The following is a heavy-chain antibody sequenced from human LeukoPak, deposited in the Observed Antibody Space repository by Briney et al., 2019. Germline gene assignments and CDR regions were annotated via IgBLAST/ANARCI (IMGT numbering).Heavy chain of an antibody. CDR3: ARLYGDSSPGYYYYYMDV. V-gene: IGHV1-69*05. CDR1: GGTFSSYA. CDR2: IIPIFGTA. D-gene: IGHD6-13*01. Sequence: ASVKVSCKASGGTFSSYAISWVRQAPGQGLEWMGGIIPIFGTANYAQKFQGRVTITTDESTSTAYMELSSLRSEDTAVYYCARLYGDSSPGYYYYYMDVWGKGTTVTVSS. J-gene: IGHJ6*03.